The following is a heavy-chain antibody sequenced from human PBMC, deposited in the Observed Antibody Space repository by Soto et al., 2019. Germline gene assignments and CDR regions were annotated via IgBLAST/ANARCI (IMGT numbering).Heavy chain of an antibody. V-gene: IGHV3-30*18. CDR2: ISYDGSNK. Sequence: GGSLRLSCAASGFTFSSYGMHWVRQAPGKGLEWVAVISYDGSNKYYADSVKGRFTISRDNSKNTLYLQMNSLRAEDTAVYYCAKMDYDILTGYYNGPGNYYYGMDVWGQGTTVTVSS. D-gene: IGHD3-9*01. CDR3: AKMDYDILTGYYNGPGNYYYGMDV. CDR1: GFTFSSYG. J-gene: IGHJ6*02.